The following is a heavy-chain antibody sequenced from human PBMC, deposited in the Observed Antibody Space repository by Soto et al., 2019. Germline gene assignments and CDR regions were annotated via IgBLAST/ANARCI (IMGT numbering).Heavy chain of an antibody. CDR3: ARGIRDGYNYLDY. Sequence: QVQLQESGPGLVKPSQTLSLTCTVSGGSISSGDYYWSWIRQPPGKGLEWIGYIYYSGSTYYNPSLKGRVTISVDTSKNQFSLKLSSVTAADTAVYYCARGIRDGYNYLDYWGQGTLVTVSS. V-gene: IGHV4-30-4*01. CDR1: GGSISSGDYY. D-gene: IGHD5-12*01. CDR2: IYYSGST. J-gene: IGHJ4*02.